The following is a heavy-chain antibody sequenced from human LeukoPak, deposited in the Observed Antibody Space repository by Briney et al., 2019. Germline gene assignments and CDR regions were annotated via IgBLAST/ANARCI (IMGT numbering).Heavy chain of an antibody. Sequence: GASVKVSCKASGYTFTSYGISWVRQAPGQGLEWMGWISAYNGNTNYAQKLQGRVTMTTDTSTSTAYMELRSLRSDDTAVYYCARLYYDFWSGYYMDVWGKGTTVTVSS. D-gene: IGHD3-3*01. CDR1: GYTFTSYG. CDR3: ARLYYDFWSGYYMDV. CDR2: ISAYNGNT. V-gene: IGHV1-18*01. J-gene: IGHJ6*03.